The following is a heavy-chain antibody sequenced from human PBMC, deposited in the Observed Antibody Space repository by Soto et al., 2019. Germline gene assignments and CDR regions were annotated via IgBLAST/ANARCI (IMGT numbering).Heavy chain of an antibody. J-gene: IGHJ4*02. D-gene: IGHD6-19*01. CDR2: ISAYNGNT. CDR1: GYTFTSYG. CDR3: ARDPQTVAGNLPDY. Sequence: QVQLVQSGAEVKKPGASVKVSCKASGYTFTSYGISWVRQAPGQGLEWMGWISAYNGNTNYAQKLQGRVTMTTDTYTSTADMELRSRRSDDTAVYCCARDPQTVAGNLPDYWGQGTLVTVSS. V-gene: IGHV1-18*01.